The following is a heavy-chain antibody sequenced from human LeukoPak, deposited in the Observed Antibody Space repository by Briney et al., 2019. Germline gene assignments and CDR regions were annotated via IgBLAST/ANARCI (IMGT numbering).Heavy chain of an antibody. J-gene: IGHJ4*02. V-gene: IGHV1-18*01. CDR2: ISAYNGNT. CDR1: GYTFTSYD. CDR3: ARKKLEQLDFDY. Sequence: ASVKVSCKASGYTFTSYDISWVRQAPGQGLEWMGWISAYNGNTNYAQKLQGRVTMTTDTSTSTAYMELRSLRSDDTAVYYCARKKLEQLDFDYWGQGTLVTVSS. D-gene: IGHD6-13*01.